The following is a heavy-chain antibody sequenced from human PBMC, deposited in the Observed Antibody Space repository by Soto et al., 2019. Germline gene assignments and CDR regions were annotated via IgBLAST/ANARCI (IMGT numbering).Heavy chain of an antibody. V-gene: IGHV1-46*03. D-gene: IGHD2-15*01. J-gene: IGHJ4*02. CDR2: INPSGGST. CDR1: GYTFTSYY. CDR3: ARDRAVVVVAATQLDY. Sequence: QVQLVQSGAEVKKPGASVKVSCKASGYTFTSYYMHWVRQAPGQGLEWMGIINPSGGSTSYAQKCQGGVTMTRGTSTSPVYMGLSSLRSEDTAVYYCARDRAVVVVAATQLDYWGQGTLVTVSS.